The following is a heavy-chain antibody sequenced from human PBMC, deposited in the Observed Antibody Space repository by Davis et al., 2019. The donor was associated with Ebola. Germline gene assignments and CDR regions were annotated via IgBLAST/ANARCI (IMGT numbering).Heavy chain of an antibody. D-gene: IGHD5-24*01. Sequence: GESLKISCAASGFTFSSYSMNWVRQAPGKGLEWVSSISSSSSYIYYADSVKGRFTISRDNAKNSLYLQMNSLRAEDTAVYYCARGEDGYNFDYWGQGTLVTVSS. CDR3: ARGEDGYNFDY. J-gene: IGHJ4*02. CDR2: ISSSSSYI. CDR1: GFTFSSYS. V-gene: IGHV3-21*01.